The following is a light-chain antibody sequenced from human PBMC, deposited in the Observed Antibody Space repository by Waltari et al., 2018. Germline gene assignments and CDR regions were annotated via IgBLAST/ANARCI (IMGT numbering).Light chain of an antibody. CDR1: QDIRTY. V-gene: IGKV1-8*01. CDR2: AVS. Sequence: AIRVTQSPSSLSASTGDRVTITCRASQDIRTYLGWYQQKPGKAPKLLLYAVSILQSGVPSRFSGSGSGTDFALHIQNLQSEDFATYYCQQYYAFPRTFSQGTRVEV. CDR3: QQYYAFPRT. J-gene: IGKJ1*01.